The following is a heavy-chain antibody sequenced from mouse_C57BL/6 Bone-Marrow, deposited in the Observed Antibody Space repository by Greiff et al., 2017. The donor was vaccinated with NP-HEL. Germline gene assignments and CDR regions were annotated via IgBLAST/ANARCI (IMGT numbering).Heavy chain of an antibody. D-gene: IGHD2-2*01. CDR2: ISDGGSYT. V-gene: IGHV5-4*01. CDR3: ARVWLRGNYYAMDY. CDR1: GFTFSSYA. Sequence: EVHLVESGGGLVKPGGSLKLSCAASGFTFSSYAMSWVRQTPEKRLEWVATISDGGSYTYYPDNVKGRFTISRDNAKNNLYLQMSHLKSEDTAMYYCARVWLRGNYYAMDYWGQGTSVTVSS. J-gene: IGHJ4*01.